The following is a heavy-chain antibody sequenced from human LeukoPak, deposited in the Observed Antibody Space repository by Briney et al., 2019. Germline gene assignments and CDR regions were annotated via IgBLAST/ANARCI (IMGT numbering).Heavy chain of an antibody. CDR2: MYHSGGT. Sequence: KSSETLSLTCTVSGYSITSGYYWGWIRQPPGKGLEWIGSMYHSGGTYYNPSLKSRVTMSVDTFKNQFSLKLSSVTAADTAVYYCARGGYSSSWYDAFDIWGQGTMVTVSS. D-gene: IGHD6-13*01. J-gene: IGHJ3*02. CDR3: ARGGYSSSWYDAFDI. V-gene: IGHV4-38-2*02. CDR1: GYSITSGYY.